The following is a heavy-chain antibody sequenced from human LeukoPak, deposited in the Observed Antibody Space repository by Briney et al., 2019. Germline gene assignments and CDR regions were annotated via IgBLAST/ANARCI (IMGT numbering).Heavy chain of an antibody. CDR3: ARGGGAVPIDY. CDR1: GFTFSSYT. J-gene: IGHJ4*02. CDR2: ISGSSYI. V-gene: IGHV3-21*01. Sequence: GGSLSLSCAASGFTFSSYTMNWVRQAPGKGLEWVSSISGSSYIYYADSVKGRFTISRDNAKNSLFLQMNSLRAEDTAVYYCARGGGAVPIDYWGQGTLVTVSS. D-gene: IGHD2-21*01.